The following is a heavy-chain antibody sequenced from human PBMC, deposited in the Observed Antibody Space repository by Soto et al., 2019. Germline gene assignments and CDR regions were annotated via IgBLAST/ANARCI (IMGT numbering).Heavy chain of an antibody. CDR3: PRGPPFFRGYDYVWGSYRLPYLDY. V-gene: IGHV4-34*01. CDR1: GGSFSSYY. CDR2: INHSGST. J-gene: IGHJ4*02. Sequence: TSETLSLTCAVYGGSFSSYYWSWIRQPPGKGMEWIGEINHSGSTNYNPSLKSRVTISVDTSKNVFVPLLSSVSAADTAVYYWPRGPPFFRGYDYVWGSYRLPYLDYWCQGTLLTVSS. D-gene: IGHD3-16*02.